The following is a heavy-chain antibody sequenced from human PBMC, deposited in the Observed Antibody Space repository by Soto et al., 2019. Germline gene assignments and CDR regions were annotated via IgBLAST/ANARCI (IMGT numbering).Heavy chain of an antibody. Sequence: ASVKVSCKASGYTFTSYGISWARQAPGQGLEWMGWISAYNGNTNYAQKLQGRVTMTTDTSTSTAYMELRSLRSDDTAVYYCATDVNRIDSSGYYYDEDFDIWGQGTMVTVSS. CDR2: ISAYNGNT. J-gene: IGHJ3*02. V-gene: IGHV1-18*01. CDR1: GYTFTSYG. D-gene: IGHD3-22*01. CDR3: ATDVNRIDSSGYYYDEDFDI.